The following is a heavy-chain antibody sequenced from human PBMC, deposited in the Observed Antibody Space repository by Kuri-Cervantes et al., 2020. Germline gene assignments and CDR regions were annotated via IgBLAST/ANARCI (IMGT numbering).Heavy chain of an antibody. V-gene: IGHV3-15*01. Sequence: GESLKISCAASGFSFSSYWVSWVRQAPGKGLEWVGRIKSKADGGTIDYATPVKGRAIISRDDSKNTLYLQMNNLKTEDTAVYFCATYLEYYFDYWGQGTLVTVSS. CDR1: GFSFSSYW. CDR3: ATYLEYYFDY. D-gene: IGHD2-21*01. J-gene: IGHJ4*02. CDR2: IKSKADGGTI.